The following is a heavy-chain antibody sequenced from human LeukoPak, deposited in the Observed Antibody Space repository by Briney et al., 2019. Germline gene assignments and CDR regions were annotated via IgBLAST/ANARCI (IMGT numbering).Heavy chain of an antibody. Sequence: SGTLSLTCAVSVGSISSGNWWTWVRQSPGKGLEWIGYIYYNGRTDYNPSLRSRVTISLHTSKTQFSLKLNSMTTADTAVYYCARDRWELLDSWGQGLLVTVSS. D-gene: IGHD1-26*01. CDR3: ARDRWELLDS. CDR1: VGSISSGNW. J-gene: IGHJ4*02. V-gene: IGHV4-4*02. CDR2: IYYNGRT.